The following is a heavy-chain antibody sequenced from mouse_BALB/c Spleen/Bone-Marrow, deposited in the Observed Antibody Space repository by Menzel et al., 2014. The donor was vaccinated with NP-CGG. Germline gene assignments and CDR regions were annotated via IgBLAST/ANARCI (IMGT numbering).Heavy chain of an antibody. J-gene: IGHJ2*01. D-gene: IGHD2-4*01. Sequence: EVQRVESGGGLVKPGGSLKLSCAASGFTFSSYSMSWVRQTPEKRLEWVATISSGGHDTYYPDSVKGRFTISRDNAKNTLYLQMSSLKSEDTAVYYCSKDGGYDYSYYFDYWGPGTTLTVSS. V-gene: IGHV5-6-4*01. CDR2: ISSGGHDT. CDR3: SKDGGYDYSYYFDY. CDR1: GFTFSSYS.